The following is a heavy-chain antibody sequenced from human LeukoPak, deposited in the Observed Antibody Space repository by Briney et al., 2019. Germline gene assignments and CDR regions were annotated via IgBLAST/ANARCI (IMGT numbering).Heavy chain of an antibody. CDR1: GGSISSGDYY. D-gene: IGHD3-3*01. J-gene: IGHJ4*02. V-gene: IGHV4-30-4*08. CDR2: IYYSGST. CDR3: ARAPLLRFFYYFDY. Sequence: SETLSLTCTVSGGSISSGDYYWSWIRQPPGKGLEWIGYIYYSGSTYYNPSLKSRVTISVDTSKNQFSLKRSSVTAADTAVYYCARAPLLRFFYYFDYWGQGTLVTVSS.